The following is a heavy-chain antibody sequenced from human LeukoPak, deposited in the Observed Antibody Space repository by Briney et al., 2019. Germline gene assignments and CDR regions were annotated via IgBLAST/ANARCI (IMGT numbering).Heavy chain of an antibody. Sequence: GGSLRLSCAASGFAFSSYAMSWVRQAPGKGLEWVSVISVSGGSTYYADSVKGRFTISRDNSKNTLYLQMSSLRAEDTAVYYCAKDSKDVAVIPAALRDYWRQGTLVTVSS. D-gene: IGHD2-2*01. CDR3: AKDSKDVAVIPAALRDY. J-gene: IGHJ4*02. V-gene: IGHV3-23*01. CDR2: ISVSGGST. CDR1: GFAFSSYA.